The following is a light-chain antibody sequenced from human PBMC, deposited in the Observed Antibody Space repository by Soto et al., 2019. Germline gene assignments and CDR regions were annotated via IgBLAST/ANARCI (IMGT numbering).Light chain of an antibody. CDR1: SSDVGSYNL. V-gene: IGLV2-23*01. Sequence: QSALTQPASVSGSPGQSITISCTGTSSDVGSYNLVSWYQQHPGQAPKLMIYEGTKRPSGVSSRFSGSKSGNTASLTISGLQAYDEADYFCFSYAGNSAYVFGIGTKLTVL. J-gene: IGLJ1*01. CDR3: FSYAGNSAYV. CDR2: EGT.